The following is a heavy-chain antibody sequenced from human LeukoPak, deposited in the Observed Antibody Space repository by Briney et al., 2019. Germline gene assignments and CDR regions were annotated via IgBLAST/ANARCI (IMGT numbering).Heavy chain of an antibody. Sequence: ASVKVSCKASGYTFTSYDINWVRQATGQGLEWMGRMNPNSGNTGYAQKFQDRVTMTRNTSIGTAYMELSSLGSEDTAMYYCARGFRSDSSGRKFDCWGQGTLVTVSS. J-gene: IGHJ4*02. V-gene: IGHV1-8*01. CDR3: ARGFRSDSSGRKFDC. CDR2: MNPNSGNT. CDR1: GYTFTSYD. D-gene: IGHD3-22*01.